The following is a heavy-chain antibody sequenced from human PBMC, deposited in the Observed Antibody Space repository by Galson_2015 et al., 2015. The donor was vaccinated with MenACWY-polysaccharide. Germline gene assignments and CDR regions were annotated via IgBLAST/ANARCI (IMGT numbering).Heavy chain of an antibody. Sequence: SLRLSCAASGSRFSNSGMHWVRQAPGKGLEWVAVIQYDGSNKVYADSVKGRFTISRDNPKNTVLLEMNTLGVEDTAVYYCAREGSRIVFHAFDIWGQGTMVTVSS. CDR1: GSRFSNSG. CDR2: IQYDGSNK. D-gene: IGHD2-2*01. CDR3: AREGSRIVFHAFDI. J-gene: IGHJ3*02. V-gene: IGHV3-33*01.